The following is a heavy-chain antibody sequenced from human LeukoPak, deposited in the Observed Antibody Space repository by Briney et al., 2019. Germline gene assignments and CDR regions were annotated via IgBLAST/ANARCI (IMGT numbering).Heavy chain of an antibody. CDR2: IYYSGST. D-gene: IGHD3-22*01. J-gene: IGHJ5*02. CDR1: GGSISSGDYY. V-gene: IGHV4-30-4*01. CDR3: AFLRGRYYFWFDP. Sequence: PSETLSLTCTVSGGSISSGDYYWSWIRQPPGKGLEWIGYIYYSGSTYYNPSLKSRVTISVDTSKNQFSLKLSSVTAADTAVYYCAFLRGRYYFWFDPCGQGTLVTVSS.